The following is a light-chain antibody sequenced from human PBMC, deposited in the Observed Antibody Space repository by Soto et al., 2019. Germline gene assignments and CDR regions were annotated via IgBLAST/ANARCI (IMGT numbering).Light chain of an antibody. CDR2: DAS. Sequence: EIVLTQSPATLSSSPGERATLSCGASQSVSSSYLAWYQQKPGLAPSLLIYDASSRATGIPDRFSGSGSETDFSLTISRLEPEDFAVYYCQRYGTCHTWTFGQGTKVDIK. CDR3: QRYGTCHTWT. J-gene: IGKJ1*01. V-gene: IGKV3D-20*01. CDR1: QSVSSSY.